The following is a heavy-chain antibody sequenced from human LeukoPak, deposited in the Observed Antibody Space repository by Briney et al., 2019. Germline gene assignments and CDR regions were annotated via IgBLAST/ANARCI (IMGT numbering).Heavy chain of an antibody. D-gene: IGHD1-26*01. J-gene: IGHJ3*02. CDR2: VSESGFYT. Sequence: PGGSLRLSCAASGFTFTSYSLNWVRQAPGTGLEWVSSVSESGFYTYFRASLKGRFTVSRDNAENSLYLQMNGLRVEDTAVYYCARGHSGSYQRTDAFDIWGRGTLVTVSS. V-gene: IGHV3-21*01. CDR1: GFTFTSYS. CDR3: ARGHSGSYQRTDAFDI.